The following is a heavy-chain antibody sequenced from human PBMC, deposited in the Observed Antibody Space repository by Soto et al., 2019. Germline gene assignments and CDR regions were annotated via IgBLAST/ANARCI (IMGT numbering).Heavy chain of an antibody. Sequence: GESLKISCKGSGYSFTSYWISWVRQMPGKGLEWMGRIDPSDSYTNYSPSFQGHVTISADKSISTAYLQWSSLKASDTAMYYCARGYADFWSGYYIYYHYGMDVWGQGTTVTVSS. J-gene: IGHJ6*02. CDR3: ARGYADFWSGYYIYYHYGMDV. CDR1: GYSFTSYW. D-gene: IGHD3-3*01. V-gene: IGHV5-10-1*01. CDR2: IDPSDSYT.